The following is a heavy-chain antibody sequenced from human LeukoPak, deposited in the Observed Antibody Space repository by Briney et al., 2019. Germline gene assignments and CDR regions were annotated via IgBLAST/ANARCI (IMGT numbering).Heavy chain of an antibody. D-gene: IGHD5-12*01. Sequence: PSETLSLTCTVSGDSISTSSYYWGWIRQPPGKGLEWIGSIYYSGSTYYNPSLKSRVTISVDTSKNQFSLKLSSVTAADTAVYYCARRGVATIRDEYYFDYWGQGTLVTVSS. CDR2: IYYSGST. CDR3: ARRGVATIRDEYYFDY. J-gene: IGHJ4*02. V-gene: IGHV4-39*01. CDR1: GDSISTSSYY.